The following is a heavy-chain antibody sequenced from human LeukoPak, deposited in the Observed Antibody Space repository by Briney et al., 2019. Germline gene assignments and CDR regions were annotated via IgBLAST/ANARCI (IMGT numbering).Heavy chain of an antibody. CDR2: IHYSGST. D-gene: IGHD1-26*01. V-gene: IGHV4-31*03. J-gene: IGHJ6*02. CDR1: GGSISRGAYY. CDR3: ASTLELPYYYGMDV. Sequence: PSETLSLTCTVSGGSISRGAYYWSCIRQHPGKGLEWIGYIHYSGSTYYNPSLKSRVTISVDTSKNQFSLKLSSVTAADTAVYYCASTLELPYYYGMDVWGQGTTVTVSS.